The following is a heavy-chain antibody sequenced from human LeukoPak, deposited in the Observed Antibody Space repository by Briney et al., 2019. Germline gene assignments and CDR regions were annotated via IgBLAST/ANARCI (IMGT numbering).Heavy chain of an antibody. CDR3: ARVGNYYDSSGYLDY. CDR1: GYTFTGYY. D-gene: IGHD3-22*01. J-gene: IGHJ4*02. Sequence: GASVKVSCKASGYTFTGYYMHWVRQAPGQGLEWMGWINPDSGGANYAQNFQGRVTMTRDTSISTAYMELSSLRSDDTAVYYCARVGNYYDSSGYLDYWGQGTLVTVSS. V-gene: IGHV1-2*02. CDR2: INPDSGGA.